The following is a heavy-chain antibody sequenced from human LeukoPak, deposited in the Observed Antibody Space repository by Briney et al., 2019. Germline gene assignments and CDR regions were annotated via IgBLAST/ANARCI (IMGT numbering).Heavy chain of an antibody. J-gene: IGHJ5*02. CDR3: ARAGSSWYVGWFDP. CDR1: GYTFTGYY. D-gene: IGHD6-13*01. Sequence: ASVKVSCKVSGYTFTGYYMHWVRQAPGQGLEWMGWINPNSGGTNYAQKFQGRVTMTRDTSISTAYMELSRLRSDDTAVYYCARAGSSWYVGWFDPWGQGTLVTVSS. CDR2: INPNSGGT. V-gene: IGHV1-2*02.